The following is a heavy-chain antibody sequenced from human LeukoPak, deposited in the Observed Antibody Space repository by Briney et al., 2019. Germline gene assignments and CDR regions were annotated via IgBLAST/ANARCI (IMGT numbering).Heavy chain of an antibody. CDR1: GYTFTSYG. J-gene: IGHJ5*02. V-gene: IGHV1-18*01. D-gene: IGHD3-3*01. CDR2: ISAYNGNT. Sequence: ASVKVSCKASGYTFTSYGISWVRQAPGQGLEWMGWISAYNGNTNYAQKFQGRVTMTRDTSTSTVYMELSSLRSEDTAVYYCAREGYDFWSGLSGWFDPWGQGTLVTVSS. CDR3: AREGYDFWSGLSGWFDP.